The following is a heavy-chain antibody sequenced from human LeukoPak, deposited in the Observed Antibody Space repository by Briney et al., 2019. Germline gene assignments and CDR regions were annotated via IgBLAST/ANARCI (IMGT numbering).Heavy chain of an antibody. D-gene: IGHD2-15*01. CDR2: INHSGST. J-gene: IGHJ2*01. V-gene: IGHV4-34*01. Sequence: GSLRLSCAASGFTFSSYNMNWIRQPPGKGLEWIGEINHSGSTNYNPSLKSRVTISVDTSKNQFSLKLSSVTAADTAVYYCARGGRSLVAAQFDLWGRGTLVTVSS. CDR1: GFTFSSYN. CDR3: ARGGRSLVAAQFDL.